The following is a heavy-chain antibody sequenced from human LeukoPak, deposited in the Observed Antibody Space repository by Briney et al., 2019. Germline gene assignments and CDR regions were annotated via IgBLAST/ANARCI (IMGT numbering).Heavy chain of an antibody. Sequence: ASVKVSCKASGYTFTAFYIHWVRQAPGQGLEWMGWTNPNSGGINYAQKFQGRVTMTRDTSISTAYMELRRLSSDDTAIYYCARPYCNGGSCHDYFDYWGQGTLVSVSS. D-gene: IGHD2-15*01. V-gene: IGHV1-2*02. CDR1: GYTFTAFY. J-gene: IGHJ4*02. CDR2: TNPNSGGI. CDR3: ARPYCNGGSCHDYFDY.